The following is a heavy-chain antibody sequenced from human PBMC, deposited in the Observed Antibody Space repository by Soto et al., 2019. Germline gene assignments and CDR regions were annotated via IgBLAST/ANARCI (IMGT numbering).Heavy chain of an antibody. V-gene: IGHV3-7*01. CDR2: TKEDGSEK. CDR1: GFTFRNSW. CDR3: ARQGYYVMDV. J-gene: IGHJ6*04. Sequence: EVQLVESGGGLVQPGGSLRLSCAASGFTFRNSWMTWVRQAPGKGLEWVANTKEDGSEKYSGDSVKGRFTISRDNAKNSLYLQMSSLRAEDTAVYYCARQGYYVMDVWGKGTTVTVSS.